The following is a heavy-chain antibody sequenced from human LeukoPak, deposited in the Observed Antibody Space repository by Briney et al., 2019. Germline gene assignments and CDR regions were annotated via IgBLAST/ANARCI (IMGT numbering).Heavy chain of an antibody. J-gene: IGHJ5*02. CDR2: IYYSGST. CDR3: ARGLGVSSIAVADGWFDP. Sequence: SQTLSLTCTVSGGSISSGGYYWSWIRQHPGKGLEWIGYIYYSGSTYYNPSLKSRVTMSVDTSKNQFSLKLSSVTAADTAVYYCARGLGVSSIAVADGWFDPWGQGTLVTVSS. CDR1: GGSISSGGYY. D-gene: IGHD6-19*01. V-gene: IGHV4-31*03.